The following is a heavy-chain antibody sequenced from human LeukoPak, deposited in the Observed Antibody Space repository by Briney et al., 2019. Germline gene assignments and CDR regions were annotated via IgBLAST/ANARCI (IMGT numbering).Heavy chain of an antibody. D-gene: IGHD3-3*01. J-gene: IGHJ4*02. CDR2: MNPNSGNT. Sequence: ASVKVSCKASGYTFTSYDINWVRQATGQGLEWMGWMNPNSGNTGYAQKFQERVTITRDMSTSTAYMELSSLRSEDTAVYYCAASLGDDFWSANWGQGTLVTVSS. CDR1: GYTFTSYD. V-gene: IGHV1-8*01. CDR3: AASLGDDFWSAN.